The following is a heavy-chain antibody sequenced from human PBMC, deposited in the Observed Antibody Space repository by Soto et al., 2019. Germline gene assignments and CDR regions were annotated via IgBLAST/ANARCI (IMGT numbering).Heavy chain of an antibody. D-gene: IGHD3-10*01. V-gene: IGHV1-69*13. CDR2: IIPIFGTA. J-gene: IGHJ4*02. CDR3: ARHYYGSRFEY. Sequence: SVKVSCKACGCTFSSYAISWVGQAPGQGLEWMGGIIPIFGTANYAQKFQGRVTITADESTSTAYMELSSLRSEDTAVYYCARHYYGSRFEYWGQGTLVSVSS. CDR1: GCTFSSYA.